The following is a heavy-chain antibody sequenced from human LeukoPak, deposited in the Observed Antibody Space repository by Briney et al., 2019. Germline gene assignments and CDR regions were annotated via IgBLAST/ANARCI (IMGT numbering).Heavy chain of an antibody. V-gene: IGHV1-8*01. D-gene: IGHD3-10*01. CDR3: ARVKDTMVRGVIHSYYYYMDV. J-gene: IGHJ6*03. CDR2: MNPNSGNT. Sequence: ASVKVSCKASGYTFTSYDINWVRQATGQGLEWMGWMNPNSGNTGYAQKFQGRVTMTRNTSISTAYMELSSLRSEDTAVYYCARVKDTMVRGVIHSYYYYMDVWGKGTTVTISS. CDR1: GYTFTSYD.